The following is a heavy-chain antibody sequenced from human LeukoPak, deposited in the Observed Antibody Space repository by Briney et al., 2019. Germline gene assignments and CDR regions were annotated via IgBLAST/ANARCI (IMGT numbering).Heavy chain of an antibody. Sequence: GSLRLSCAASGFTFSSYTMNWVRQAPGKGLEWVSSITSSSSYIYYADSVMGRFTISRDNANNSLYLQMNSLRAEDTAVYYCARASLRYFDGPFDYWGQGTLVTVSS. J-gene: IGHJ4*02. V-gene: IGHV3-21*01. CDR3: ARASLRYFDGPFDY. CDR2: ITSSSSYI. CDR1: GFTFSSYT. D-gene: IGHD3-9*01.